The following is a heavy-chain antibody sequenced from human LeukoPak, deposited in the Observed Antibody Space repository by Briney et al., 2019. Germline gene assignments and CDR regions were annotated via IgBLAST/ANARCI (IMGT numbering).Heavy chain of an antibody. V-gene: IGHV3-48*03. CDR3: ARLKYYGFWSGYSIFDY. CDR2: ISNGGSTK. CDR1: GFTFSSYE. J-gene: IGHJ4*02. Sequence: GGTLRLSCAASGFTFSSYEMNWVRQAPGKGLEWVSYISNGGSTKYYADSVKGRFTISRDNAKNSLYLQMNSLRAEDTAVYYCARLKYYGFWSGYSIFDYWGQGTLVTVSS. D-gene: IGHD3-3*01.